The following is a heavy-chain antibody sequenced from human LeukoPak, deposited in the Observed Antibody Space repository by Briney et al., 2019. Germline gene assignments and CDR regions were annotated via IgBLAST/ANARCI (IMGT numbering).Heavy chain of an antibody. Sequence: PGGSLRLSCAASGFTFSSYAMHWVRQAPGKGLEYVSAISSNGGSTYYANSVKGRFTISRDNSKNTLYLQMGSLRAEDMAVYYCARATDVGPFDYWGQGTLVTVSP. D-gene: IGHD3-16*01. V-gene: IGHV3-64*01. CDR1: GFTFSSYA. CDR3: ARATDVGPFDY. J-gene: IGHJ4*02. CDR2: ISSNGGST.